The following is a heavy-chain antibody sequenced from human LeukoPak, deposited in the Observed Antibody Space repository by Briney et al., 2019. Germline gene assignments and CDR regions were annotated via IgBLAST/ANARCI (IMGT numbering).Heavy chain of an antibody. D-gene: IGHD3-10*01. CDR1: GFTFSRYG. Sequence: PGGSLRLSCAASGFTFSRYGMHWVRQAPGKGLEWVTAISYDGSNKYYADSVKGRFTISRDDAKNSLYLQMNSLRAEDTAVYYCARLPELPGFGDYWGPGTLVTVSS. CDR3: ARLPELPGFGDY. J-gene: IGHJ4*02. CDR2: ISYDGSNK. V-gene: IGHV3-30*04.